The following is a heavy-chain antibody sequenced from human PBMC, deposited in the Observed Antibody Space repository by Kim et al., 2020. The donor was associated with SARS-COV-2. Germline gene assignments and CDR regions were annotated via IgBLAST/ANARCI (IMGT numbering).Heavy chain of an antibody. V-gene: IGHV4-39*01. CDR2: ISYSGST. Sequence: SETLSLTCTVSGGSISSSSYYWGWIRQPPGKGLEWIGTISYSGSTYYNPSLKSRVTISVDTSKNQFSLKLSSVTAADTAVYYCARHFSYYDSSGYPDYWGQGTLVTVSS. D-gene: IGHD3-22*01. J-gene: IGHJ4*02. CDR3: ARHFSYYDSSGYPDY. CDR1: GGSISSSSYY.